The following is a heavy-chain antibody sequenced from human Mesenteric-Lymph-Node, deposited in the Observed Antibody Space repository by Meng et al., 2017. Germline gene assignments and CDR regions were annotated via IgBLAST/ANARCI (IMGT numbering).Heavy chain of an antibody. CDR2: INPNSGGT. CDR3: ASEDTAMVFDY. J-gene: IGHJ4*02. V-gene: IGHV1-2*06. Sequence: QVQLVQSAAEVKKPVASVNVSCKASGYTFTGYYMHWVRQAPGHGLEWMERINPNSGGTNYAQKFQGGVTMTRDTSISTAYMELSRLRSDDTAVYYCASEDTAMVFDYWGQGTLVTVSS. D-gene: IGHD5-18*01. CDR1: GYTFTGYY.